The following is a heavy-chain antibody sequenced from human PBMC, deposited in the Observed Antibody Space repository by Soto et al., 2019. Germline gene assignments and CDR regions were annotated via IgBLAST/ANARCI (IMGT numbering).Heavy chain of an antibody. CDR1: GGSISSSSYY. CDR2: IYYSGST. CDR3: ARNDYGENSAFDI. V-gene: IGHV4-39*01. J-gene: IGHJ3*02. D-gene: IGHD4-17*01. Sequence: SETLSLTCTVSGGSISSSSYYWGWIRQPPGKGLEWIGSIYYSGSTYYNPSLKSRVTISVDTSKNQFSLKLSSVTAADTAVYYCARNDYGENSAFDIWGQGTMVTVSS.